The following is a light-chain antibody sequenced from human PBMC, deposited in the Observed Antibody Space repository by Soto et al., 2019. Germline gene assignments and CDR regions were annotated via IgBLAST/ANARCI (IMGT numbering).Light chain of an antibody. Sequence: LAQPASVSGSPGQSVTISCTGTSSDVGAYKYVSWYQQHPGKAPKLMVYEVSNRPSGVSNRFSGSKSGNTASLTISGLQADDEADYYCNSYAGDIIRFVFGTGTKVTVL. CDR2: EVS. J-gene: IGLJ1*01. CDR1: SSDVGAYKY. V-gene: IGLV2-14*01. CDR3: NSYAGDIIRFV.